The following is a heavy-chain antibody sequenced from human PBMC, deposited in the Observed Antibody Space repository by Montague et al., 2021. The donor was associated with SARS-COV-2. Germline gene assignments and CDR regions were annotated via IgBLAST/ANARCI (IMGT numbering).Heavy chain of an antibody. V-gene: IGHV3-30*04. CDR3: SGGLLWFGELGY. D-gene: IGHD3-10*01. CDR1: GFTFSSYA. J-gene: IGHJ4*02. Sequence: SLRLSCAASGFTFSSYAMHWVRQAPGKGLEWVAVISYDGSNKYYADSVKGRFTISRDNSKNTLYLQMNSLRAEDTAVYYCSGGLLWFGELGYWGQGTLATVSS. CDR2: ISYDGSNK.